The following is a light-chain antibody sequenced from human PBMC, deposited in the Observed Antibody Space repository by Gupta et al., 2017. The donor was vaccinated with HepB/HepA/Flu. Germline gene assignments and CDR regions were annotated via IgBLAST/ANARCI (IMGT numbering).Light chain of an antibody. CDR1: QSVSSS. J-gene: IGKJ4*01. V-gene: IGKV3-11*01. CDR3: QQQNDRPLT. CDR2: GAS. Sequence: EIVFTPSPATLSWSPGERATLPCWASQSVSSSLAWYQQKLGQAPRLLMYGASNRAAGIPARFSGSGSGTDFTLTISRLEPEDFAVYYCQQQNDRPLTFGGGTKVEI.